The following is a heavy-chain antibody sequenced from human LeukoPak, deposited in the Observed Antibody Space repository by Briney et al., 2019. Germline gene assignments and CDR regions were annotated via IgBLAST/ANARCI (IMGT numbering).Heavy chain of an antibody. D-gene: IGHD3-10*01. J-gene: IGHJ4*02. V-gene: IGHV4-30-4*01. Sequence: SETLSLTCTVSGGPISSGDYYWSWIRQPPGKGLEWIGYIYYSGSTYYNPSLKSRVTISVDTSKNQFSLKLSSVTAADTAVYYCARDSIVVRGVFDYWGQGTLVTVSS. CDR3: ARDSIVVRGVFDY. CDR1: GGPISSGDYY. CDR2: IYYSGST.